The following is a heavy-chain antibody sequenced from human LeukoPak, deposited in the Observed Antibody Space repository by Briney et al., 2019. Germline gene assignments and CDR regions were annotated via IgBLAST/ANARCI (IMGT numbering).Heavy chain of an antibody. D-gene: IGHD2-21*01. CDR3: ASGELILAFDI. CDR1: GGSFSGYY. V-gene: IGHV4-31*11. CDR2: IYYSGST. J-gene: IGHJ3*02. Sequence: SETLSLTCAVYGGSFSGYYWSWIRQHPGKGLEWIGYIYYSGSTYYNPSLKSRVTISVDTSKNQFSLKLSSVTAADTAVYYCASGELILAFDIWGQGTMVTVSS.